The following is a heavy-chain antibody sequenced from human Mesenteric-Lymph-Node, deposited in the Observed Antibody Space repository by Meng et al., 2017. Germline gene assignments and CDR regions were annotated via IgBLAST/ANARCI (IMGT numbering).Heavy chain of an antibody. V-gene: IGHV4-4*02. CDR1: GGSISSSYW. CDR3: ATQESRDGHNPY. J-gene: IGHJ4*02. Sequence: VQLQGSGPGLVKPSQTLSLTCVVSGGSISSSYWWTWVRQSPGKGLEWIGEMYHSGTTNYNPSLKSRVTISMGKSNNQLSLKLNSVTAADTAVYYCATQESRDGHNPYWGQGTLVTVSS. D-gene: IGHD5-24*01. CDR2: MYHSGTT.